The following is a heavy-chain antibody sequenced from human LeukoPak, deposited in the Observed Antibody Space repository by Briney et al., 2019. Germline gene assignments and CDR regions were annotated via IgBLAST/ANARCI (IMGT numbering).Heavy chain of an antibody. D-gene: IGHD3-3*01. Sequence: GGSLRLSCTASGFTFRTYAMPWVRQAPGKGLDWVTIISYDGSNKFYADSVKGRFTVSRDNSKNTLYLHMNNLRTEDTAVYYCARDGITIFGVVTPYYYGMDVWGQGTTVTVSS. CDR3: ARDGITIFGVVTPYYYGMDV. CDR2: ISYDGSNK. J-gene: IGHJ6*02. CDR1: GFTFRTYA. V-gene: IGHV3-30*01.